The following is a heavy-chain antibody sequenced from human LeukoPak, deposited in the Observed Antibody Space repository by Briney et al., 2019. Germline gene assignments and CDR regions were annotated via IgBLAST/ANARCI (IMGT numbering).Heavy chain of an antibody. Sequence: GGSLRLSCAASGFTFSSYAISWVRQAPGKGLEWVSAISGSGGSTYYADSVKGRSTISRDNSKNTLYLQMSSLRAEDTAVYYCAKGDYDYVWGSYRHFDYWGQGTLVTVSS. CDR3: AKGDYDYVWGSYRHFDY. CDR2: ISGSGGST. J-gene: IGHJ4*02. CDR1: GFTFSSYA. V-gene: IGHV3-23*01. D-gene: IGHD3-16*02.